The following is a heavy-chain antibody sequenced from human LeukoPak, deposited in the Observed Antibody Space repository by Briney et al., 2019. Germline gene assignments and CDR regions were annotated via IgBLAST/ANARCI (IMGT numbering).Heavy chain of an antibody. J-gene: IGHJ3*02. CDR3: ARDAGDGAFDI. CDR1: GFTFSNFG. V-gene: IGHV3-23*01. Sequence: GGSLRLSCGASGFTFSNFGMNWVRQAPGKGLEWVSGISASGGTTYYADSVRGRFTISRDNSKNTLYLQMNSLRAEDTAVYYCARDAGDGAFDIWGQGTMVTVSS. CDR2: ISASGGTT. D-gene: IGHD7-27*01.